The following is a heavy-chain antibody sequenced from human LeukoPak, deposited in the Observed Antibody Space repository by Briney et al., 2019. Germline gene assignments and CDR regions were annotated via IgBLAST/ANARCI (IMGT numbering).Heavy chain of an antibody. J-gene: IGHJ4*02. D-gene: IGHD1-26*01. CDR2: IYYSGST. CDR1: GGSISGSSYY. CDR3: ARLAVGAYGDSLDY. Sequence: SETLSLTCTVSGGSISGSSYYWGWIRQPPGKGLEWIGSIYYSGSTYYNPSLKSRVTISVDTSKNQFSLKLSSVTAADTAVYYCARLAVGAYGDSLDYWGQGTLVTVSS. V-gene: IGHV4-39*01.